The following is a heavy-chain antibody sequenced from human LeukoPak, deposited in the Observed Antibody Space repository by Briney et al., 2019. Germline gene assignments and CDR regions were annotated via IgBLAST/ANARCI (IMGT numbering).Heavy chain of an antibody. V-gene: IGHV3-23*01. Sequence: GWCLRLSCAASGFTFSSYAMSWVRPAPGKGLEWVSAISGSGGSTYYADSVKGRFTISRDNSKNTLYLQMNSLRAEDTAVYYCAKGRVQYAFDIWGQGTMVTVSS. CDR2: ISGSGGST. CDR3: AKGRVQYAFDI. J-gene: IGHJ3*02. CDR1: GFTFSSYA. D-gene: IGHD4-11*01.